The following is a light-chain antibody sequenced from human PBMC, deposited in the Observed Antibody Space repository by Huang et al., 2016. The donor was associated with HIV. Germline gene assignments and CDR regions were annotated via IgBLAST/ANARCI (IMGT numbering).Light chain of an antibody. CDR1: QDISNY. CDR3: QHYDILRT. J-gene: IGKJ1*01. V-gene: IGKV1-33*01. CDR2: DAS. Sequence: DIQMNQSPSSLSAYVGDRVTITWQASQDISNYLNWYQQKPGKAHMLLIYDASNLETGVSSRFSGSGSGIDFTFTISSLQPEDIATYYCQHYDILRTFGQGTKVEIK.